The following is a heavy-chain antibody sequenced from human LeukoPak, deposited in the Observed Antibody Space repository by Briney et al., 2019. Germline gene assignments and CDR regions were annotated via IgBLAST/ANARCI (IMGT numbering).Heavy chain of an antibody. V-gene: IGHV1-24*01. J-gene: IGHJ5*02. D-gene: IGHD6-19*01. CDR1: GYTLTELS. CDR2: FDPEDGET. Sequence: ASVKVSCKVSGYTLTELSMHWVRQAPGKGLEWMGGFDPEDGETIYAQKFQGRVTMTEDTSTDTAYMELSSLRSEDTAVYYCVTVGSGWTNWFDPWGQGTLVTVSS. CDR3: VTVGSGWTNWFDP.